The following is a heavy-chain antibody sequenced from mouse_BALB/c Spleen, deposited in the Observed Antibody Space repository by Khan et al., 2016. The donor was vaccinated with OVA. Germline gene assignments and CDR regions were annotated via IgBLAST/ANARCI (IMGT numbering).Heavy chain of an antibody. CDR2: IWGDGST. CDR1: GFSLTGYG. D-gene: IGHD2-10*01. J-gene: IGHJ4*01. CDR3: ARAYYANYREAMDY. V-gene: IGHV2-6-7*01. Sequence: VQLVESGPGPVAPSQSLSITCTVSGFSLTGYGVNWVRQPPGKGLEWLGMIWGDGSTDYNSAPKSRLSISKDNSKSQVFLKMNSLQTDDTARYYCARAYYANYREAMDYWGQGTSVTVSS.